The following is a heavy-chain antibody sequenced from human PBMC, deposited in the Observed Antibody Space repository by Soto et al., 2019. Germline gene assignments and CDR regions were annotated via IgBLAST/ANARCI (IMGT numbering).Heavy chain of an antibody. D-gene: IGHD5-12*01. CDR3: ARDATKDAFDI. CDR1: GFIFSDYS. J-gene: IGHJ3*02. V-gene: IGHV3-7*01. Sequence: PGGSLRLSCAASGFIFSDYSMSWVRQSPGKGLEGVANIKQDGGEEDYVDSVKGRLTISRDNAKNSLYLQMNSLRAEDTAVYYCARDATKDAFDIWGQGTMVTVSS. CDR2: IKQDGGEE.